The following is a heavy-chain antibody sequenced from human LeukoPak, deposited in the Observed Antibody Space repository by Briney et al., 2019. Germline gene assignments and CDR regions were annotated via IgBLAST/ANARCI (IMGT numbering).Heavy chain of an antibody. CDR1: GGSISIYY. CDR2: IYHSGST. D-gene: IGHD5-18*01. Sequence: PSETLSLTCTVSGGSISIYYWSWIRQPPGKGLDWIGNIYHSGSTYYNPSLKSRVTISVDTSKNQFSLKLSSVTAADTAVYYCARGIQLWSDFDYWGQGTLVTVSS. CDR3: ARGIQLWSDFDY. J-gene: IGHJ4*02. V-gene: IGHV4-59*08.